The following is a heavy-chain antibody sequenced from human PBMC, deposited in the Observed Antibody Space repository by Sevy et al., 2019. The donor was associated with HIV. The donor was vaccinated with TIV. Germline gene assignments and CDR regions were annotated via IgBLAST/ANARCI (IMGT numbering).Heavy chain of an antibody. CDR1: GFTFSSYA. Sequence: GGSLRLSCAASGFTFSSYAMHWVRQAPGKGLEWVAVISYDGSNKYYADSVKGRFTISRDNSKNTLYLQMNSLRAEDTAVYYCARDLNPYYYDSSGPFDPWGQRTLVTVSS. V-gene: IGHV3-30*04. J-gene: IGHJ5*02. D-gene: IGHD3-22*01. CDR2: ISYDGSNK. CDR3: ARDLNPYYYDSSGPFDP.